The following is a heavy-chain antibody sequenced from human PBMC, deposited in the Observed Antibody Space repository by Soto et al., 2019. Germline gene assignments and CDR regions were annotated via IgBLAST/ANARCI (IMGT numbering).Heavy chain of an antibody. CDR1: GGSFSGYY. J-gene: IGHJ6*02. V-gene: IGHV4-34*01. CDR3: ARTRGLRHHYYYGMDV. D-gene: IGHD2-8*02. CDR2: INHSGST. Sequence: SETLSLTCAVYGGSFSGYYWSWIRQPPGKGLEWIGEINHSGSTNYNPSLKSRVTISVDTSKSQFSLKLSSVTAADTAVYYCARTRGLRHHYYYGMDVWGQGTTVTVSS.